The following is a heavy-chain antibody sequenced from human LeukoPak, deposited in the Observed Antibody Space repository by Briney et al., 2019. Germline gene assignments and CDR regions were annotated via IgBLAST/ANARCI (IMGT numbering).Heavy chain of an antibody. D-gene: IGHD3-16*01. CDR3: ARDLGGAYNWFDP. J-gene: IGHJ5*02. CDR2: INPNSGGT. V-gene: IGHV1-2*02. Sequence: ASVKVSCKDSGGTFSSYAISWVRQAPGQGLEWMGWINPNSGGTNYAQNFQGRVTMTRDTSISTAYMELSRLRSDDTAVYYCARDLGGAYNWFDPWGQGTLVTVSS. CDR1: GGTFSSYA.